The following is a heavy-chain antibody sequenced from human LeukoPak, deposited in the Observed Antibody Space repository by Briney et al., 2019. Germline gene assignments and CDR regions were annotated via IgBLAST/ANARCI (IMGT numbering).Heavy chain of an antibody. CDR1: AGSISSHY. D-gene: IGHD4-17*01. CDR3: ARLNPDYGSRAYYYYMDV. Sequence: PSETLSLTCTVSAGSISSHYWSWIRQPPGKGLEWIGDVFYSGNTNYNPSIKSRVTIAVDTSENQFSMWLNSVTAADAAVYYCARLNPDYGSRAYYYYMDVWGKGTTVTVSS. CDR2: VFYSGNT. J-gene: IGHJ6*03. V-gene: IGHV4-59*08.